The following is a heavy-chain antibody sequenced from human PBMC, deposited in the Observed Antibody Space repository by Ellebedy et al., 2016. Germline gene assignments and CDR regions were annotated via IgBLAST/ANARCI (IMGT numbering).Heavy chain of an antibody. D-gene: IGHD5-24*01. CDR1: GFTFSIYD. V-gene: IGHV3-23*01. CDR2: IHSDGVT. Sequence: GGSLRLSXAASGFTFSIYDLSWVRQAPVKGLEWVSTIHSDGVTYYADSVKGRFTISRDHSKNTLYLEMNSLRAEDTAVYYCAKWRWRQSEFEYWGQGTLVTVSS. CDR3: AKWRWRQSEFEY. J-gene: IGHJ4*02.